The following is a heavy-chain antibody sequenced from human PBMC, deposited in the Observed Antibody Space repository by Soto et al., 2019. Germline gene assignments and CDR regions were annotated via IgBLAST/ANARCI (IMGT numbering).Heavy chain of an antibody. J-gene: IGHJ4*02. D-gene: IGHD5-18*01. CDR2: IYYSGTT. CDR1: SASISSSSYT. CDR3: AVDRGYSYGYREDGPHPY. Sequence: SETLSLTCTVSSASISSSSYTWGWIRQPPGKGLEWIGSIYYSGTTYYNPSLNSRVTISVDTSKNQFSLKLSSVTAADTAVYYCAVDRGYSYGYREDGPHPYWGQGTLVTVSS. V-gene: IGHV4-39*07.